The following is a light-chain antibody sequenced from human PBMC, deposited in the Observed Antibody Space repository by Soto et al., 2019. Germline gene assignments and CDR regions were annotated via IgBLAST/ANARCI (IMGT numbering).Light chain of an antibody. CDR1: QSVSSSY. V-gene: IGKV3-20*01. CDR2: GAS. Sequence: EIVLTQSPGTLSLSPGGRATLSCSASQSVSSSYLAWYQQKPGQAPRLLIYGASSRATGIPDRFSGSGSGTDFTLTISRLEPEDFAVYYCQQYGSSLWTFGQGTKVDI. CDR3: QQYGSSLWT. J-gene: IGKJ1*01.